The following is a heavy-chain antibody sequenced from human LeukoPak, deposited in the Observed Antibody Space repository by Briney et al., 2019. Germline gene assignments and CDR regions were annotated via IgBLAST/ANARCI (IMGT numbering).Heavy chain of an antibody. J-gene: IGHJ3*02. Sequence: PSETLSLTCIVSGDSISRSSYYWGWIRQPPGKGLEWIGSIYYSGSTYYNPSLKSRVTISVDTSKNQFSLKLSSVTAADTAVYYCARHKELSSSWYDAFDIWGQGTMVTVSS. V-gene: IGHV4-39*01. CDR1: GDSISRSSYY. CDR2: IYYSGST. CDR3: ARHKELSSSWYDAFDI. D-gene: IGHD6-13*01.